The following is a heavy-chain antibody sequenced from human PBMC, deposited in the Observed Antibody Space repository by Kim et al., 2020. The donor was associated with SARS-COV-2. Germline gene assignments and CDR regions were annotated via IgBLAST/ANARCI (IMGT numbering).Heavy chain of an antibody. Sequence: GGSLRLSCAASGFTFSSYGMHRVRQAPGKGLEWVAVIWYDGSNKYYADSVKGRFTISRDNSKNTLYLQMNSLRAEDTAVYYCARGKSYYDILTGYYPNFDYWGQRTLVTISS. D-gene: IGHD3-9*01. CDR1: GFTFSSYG. CDR2: IWYDGSNK. J-gene: IGHJ4*02. V-gene: IGHV3-33*01. CDR3: ARGKSYYDILTGYYPNFDY.